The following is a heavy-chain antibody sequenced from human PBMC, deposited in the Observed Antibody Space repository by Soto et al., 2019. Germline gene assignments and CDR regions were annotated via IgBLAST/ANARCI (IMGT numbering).Heavy chain of an antibody. V-gene: IGHV3-73*02. J-gene: IGHJ4*02. CDR2: IRSKTHNYAT. Sequence: EVQLVESGGGLVQPGESLKLSCAASGFTLSGSAVHWVRQASGKGLEWVGRIRSKTHNYATDYIASVKGRFTMSRDDSNNTAYLQMNYLKTGDTDVYYCTRSGGSYSFGYWGQGTLVTVSS. CDR1: GFTLSGSA. CDR3: TRSGGSYSFGY. D-gene: IGHD1-26*01.